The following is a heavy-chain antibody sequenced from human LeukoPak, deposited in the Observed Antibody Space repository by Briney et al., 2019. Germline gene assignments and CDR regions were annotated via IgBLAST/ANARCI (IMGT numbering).Heavy chain of an antibody. CDR3: ARFPPNYYDSSGYYYFDP. J-gene: IGHJ5*02. D-gene: IGHD3-22*01. CDR1: GFTFSSYG. V-gene: IGHV3-33*01. CDR2: IWYDGSNK. Sequence: PGRSLRLSCAASGFTFSSYGMHWVRQAPGKGLEWVAVIWYDGSNKYYADSVKGRFTISRDNSKNTLYLQMNSLRAEDTAVYYCARFPPNYYDSSGYYYFDPWGQGTLVTVSS.